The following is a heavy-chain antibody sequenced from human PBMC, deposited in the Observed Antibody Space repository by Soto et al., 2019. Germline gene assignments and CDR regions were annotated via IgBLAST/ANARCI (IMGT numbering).Heavy chain of an antibody. J-gene: IGHJ5*02. CDR2: IYWDDDK. CDR1: GFSLSTSGVG. Sequence: QITLKESGPTLVKPTQPLTLTCTFSGFSLSTSGVGVGWIRQPPGKALEWLALIYWDDDKRYSPSLKSRLTISKDTTKNEVVLTMTNMDPVDTTTYYCAHTHRDGYPETWGQGTLVTVSS. CDR3: AHTHRDGYPET. D-gene: IGHD5-12*01. V-gene: IGHV2-5*02.